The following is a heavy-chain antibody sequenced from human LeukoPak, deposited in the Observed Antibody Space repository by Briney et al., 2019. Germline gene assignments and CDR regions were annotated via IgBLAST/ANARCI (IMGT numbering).Heavy chain of an antibody. D-gene: IGHD3-10*01. V-gene: IGHV5-51*01. J-gene: IGHJ4*02. CDR1: GYSFTSYW. Sequence: GESLKISCKGSGYSFTSYWIGWVRQMPGKGLEWMGIINPGDSDTRYSPSFQGQVTISADKSISTAYLQWSSLKASDTAMYYCARYNYYGSGSYYKDPPYYFDYWGQGTLVTVSS. CDR3: ARYNYYGSGSYYKDPPYYFDY. CDR2: INPGDSDT.